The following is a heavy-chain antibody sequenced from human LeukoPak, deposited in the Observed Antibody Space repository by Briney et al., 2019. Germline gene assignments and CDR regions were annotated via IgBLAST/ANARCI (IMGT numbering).Heavy chain of an antibody. V-gene: IGHV5-51*01. CDR2: IYPGDSDT. D-gene: IGHD6-13*01. CDR1: GYSFTSYW. CDR3: ARRRLAAAGRTNWFDP. J-gene: IGHJ5*02. Sequence: GESLKISCKGSGYSFTSYWIGWVRQMPGKGLEWMGIIYPGDSDTRYSPSFQGQVTISADKSISTAYLQWSSLKASDTAMYYCARRRLAAAGRTNWFDPWGQGTLVTVSS.